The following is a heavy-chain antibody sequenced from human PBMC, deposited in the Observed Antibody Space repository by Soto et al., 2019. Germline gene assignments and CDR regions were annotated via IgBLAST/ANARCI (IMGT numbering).Heavy chain of an antibody. J-gene: IGHJ4*02. Sequence: QVQLVQSGAEMKRPGASVILSCKASGYIFTTYSIHWVRQTAGQGLEWMAKVDPRDGSTGYAQKCWGRGSMAWDTSTGTVSMEVCSLTSDDTATYYCARVRSSGREFDYWGQGTQVTVSS. CDR1: GYIFTTYS. V-gene: IGHV1-46*01. CDR3: ARVRSSGREFDY. CDR2: VDPRDGST. D-gene: IGHD6-25*01.